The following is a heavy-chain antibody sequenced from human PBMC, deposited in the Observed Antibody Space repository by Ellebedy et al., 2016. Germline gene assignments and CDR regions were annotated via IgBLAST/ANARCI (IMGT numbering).Heavy chain of an antibody. D-gene: IGHD3-10*01. V-gene: IGHV3-23*05. Sequence: GESLKISXATSGFTFRSYAMRWVRQAPGRGLEWVSSIGSNGVDTFYGDSVKGRFTISRDNSESTLHLQMNSLRAEDTAVFYCVRSGESSYYFDYWGQGIVVTVSS. CDR1: GFTFRSYA. J-gene: IGHJ4*02. CDR3: VRSGESSYYFDY. CDR2: IGSNGVDT.